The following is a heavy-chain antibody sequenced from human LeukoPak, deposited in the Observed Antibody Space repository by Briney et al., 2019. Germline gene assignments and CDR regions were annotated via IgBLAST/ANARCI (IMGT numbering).Heavy chain of an antibody. V-gene: IGHV4-34*01. CDR1: GGSFSGHY. CDR2: INHSGTS. CDR3: ARGHQQVALYAFDV. D-gene: IGHD6-13*01. J-gene: IGHJ3*01. Sequence: PSETLSLTRAVYGGSFSGHYWTRIRQPPGKGLEWIGEINHSGTSNYNPSLKSRVTISVDTSKNQFSLKVTSVTAADTAMYYCARGHQQVALYAFDVWGRGTMVTVPS.